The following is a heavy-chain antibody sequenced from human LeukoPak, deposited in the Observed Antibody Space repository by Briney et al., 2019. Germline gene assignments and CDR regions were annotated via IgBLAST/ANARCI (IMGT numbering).Heavy chain of an antibody. CDR2: IYHSGST. CDR3: ARMGSTYYYDTSGYYFDY. Sequence: SETLSLTCTVSGYSISSGYYWGWIRQPPGKGLEWIGSIYHSGSTYYNPSLKSRVTISVDTSKNQFSLKLSSVTAADTAVYYCARMGSTYYYDTSGYYFDYWGQGTLVTVSS. V-gene: IGHV4-38-2*02. J-gene: IGHJ4*02. D-gene: IGHD3-22*01. CDR1: GYSISSGYY.